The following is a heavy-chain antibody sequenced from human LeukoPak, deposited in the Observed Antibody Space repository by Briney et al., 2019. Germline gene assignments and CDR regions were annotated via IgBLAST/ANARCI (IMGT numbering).Heavy chain of an antibody. CDR2: ISASGDRT. CDR1: GFTFNSHA. D-gene: IGHD3-3*01. J-gene: IGHJ4*02. CDR3: ARDLATSRFSVYDY. V-gene: IGHV3-23*01. Sequence: GGSLRLSCAASGFTFNSHAMSWVRQAPGKGAEWVSQISASGDRTDYADSVRRRFTISRDNSRNTLFLQMNRLTADDAALYYCARDLATSRFSVYDYWGQGTLVTVSS.